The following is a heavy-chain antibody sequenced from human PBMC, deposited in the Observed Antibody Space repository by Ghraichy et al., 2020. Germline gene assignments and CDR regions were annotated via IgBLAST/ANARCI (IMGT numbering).Heavy chain of an antibody. CDR3: ARAAYYYDRSDY. Sequence: GSLKLSCTASGFTLSNYWMGWVRQAPGKGLEWVANIKQDGSEKHYVGSVEGRFTISRDNAKNSVYLQMNSLRAEDTAVYYCARAAYYYDRSDYWGRGTLVTVSS. CDR1: GFTLSNYW. J-gene: IGHJ4*02. V-gene: IGHV3-7*01. D-gene: IGHD3-22*01. CDR2: IKQDGSEK.